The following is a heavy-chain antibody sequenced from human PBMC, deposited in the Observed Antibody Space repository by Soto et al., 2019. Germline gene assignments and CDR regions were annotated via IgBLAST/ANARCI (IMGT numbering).Heavy chain of an antibody. V-gene: IGHV3-48*01. J-gene: IGHJ4*02. Sequence: SGFTFRDSSMSGVRQAPGKGLEWVSYISGSSGTKYYADSVKGRFTISRDNAKNTLYLQMNSLRAEDTAVYYCARDQRFLEWFPPHYFDYWGQGTLVTVSS. CDR3: ARDQRFLEWFPPHYFDY. D-gene: IGHD3-3*01. CDR2: ISGSSGTK. CDR1: GFTFRDSS.